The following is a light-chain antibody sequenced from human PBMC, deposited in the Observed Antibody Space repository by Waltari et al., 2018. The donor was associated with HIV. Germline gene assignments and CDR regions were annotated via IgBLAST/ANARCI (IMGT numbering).Light chain of an antibody. CDR3: QQYDTSFT. CDR2: GAS. J-gene: IGKJ4*01. Sequence: EIVLTQSPGTLSLSPGERATLSCTASQNIGGTYLAWYQHKPGQAPRLLIYGASSRATDIPDRFSGSGSGTDFTLTISRLEPEDVAVYYCQQYDTSFTFGGGTKVEIK. CDR1: QNIGGTY. V-gene: IGKV3-20*01.